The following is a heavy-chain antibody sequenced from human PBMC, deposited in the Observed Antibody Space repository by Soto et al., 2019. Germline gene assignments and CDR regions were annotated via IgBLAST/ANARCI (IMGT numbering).Heavy chain of an antibody. CDR2: IGGNGAAT. Sequence: GGSPRLCCAASGFAITGSSMSWVRQAPGEGLEWVSVIGGNGAATYYADSVKGRFTISRDISKNTLFLQMNSLRAEDTAVYYCAKDPRSFDYWGQGTLVTVSS. J-gene: IGHJ4*02. CDR1: GFAITGSS. V-gene: IGHV3-23*01. CDR3: AKDPRSFDY.